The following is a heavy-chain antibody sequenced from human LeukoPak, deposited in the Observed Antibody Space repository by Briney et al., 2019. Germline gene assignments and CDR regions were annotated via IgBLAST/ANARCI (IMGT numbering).Heavy chain of an antibody. CDR2: MNPNSGNT. J-gene: IGHJ6*02. D-gene: IGHD3-10*01. CDR1: GFTFTSYD. V-gene: IGHV1-8*01. Sequence: ASVKVSCKASGFTFTSYDINWVRQAPGQGLEWMGWMNPNSGNTRYAQKVQGRITMTRDTSISTAYMELSSLRSEDTAVYYCARGPTLVRGVISVGGMDVWGQGTTVTVSS. CDR3: ARGPTLVRGVISVGGMDV.